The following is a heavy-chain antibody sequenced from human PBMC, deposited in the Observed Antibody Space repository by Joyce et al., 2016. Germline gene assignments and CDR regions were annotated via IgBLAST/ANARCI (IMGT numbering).Heavy chain of an antibody. CDR1: GFTFSSYS. Sequence: EVQLVESGGGLVRPGGSLRLSCAASGFTFSSYSMNWVRQAPGKGLEWVTVIRRNRNYIYDADSVKGRLTISRDNAKSSPFLQMDSLRAEDTAVYYCARNSAPRASTYYGLDVWGQGTTVTVSS. J-gene: IGHJ6*02. V-gene: IGHV3-21*01. CDR2: IRRNRNYI. D-gene: IGHD5/OR15-5a*01. CDR3: ARNSAPRASTYYGLDV.